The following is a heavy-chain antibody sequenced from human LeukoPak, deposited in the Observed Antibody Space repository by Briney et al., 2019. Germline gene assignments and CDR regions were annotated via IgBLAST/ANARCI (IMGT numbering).Heavy chain of an antibody. D-gene: IGHD1-26*01. Sequence: GRSLRLSCAASGFAFSNYAMHWVRKAPGKGLEWVALISYDGSNKYYADSVKGRFTISRDNSKNTVYLQVNSLRAADTAVYFCARDIFGIVGAEVPRYYWGQGNLVTVSS. J-gene: IGHJ4*02. V-gene: IGHV3-30*04. CDR2: ISYDGSNK. CDR3: ARDIFGIVGAEVPRYY. CDR1: GFAFSNYA.